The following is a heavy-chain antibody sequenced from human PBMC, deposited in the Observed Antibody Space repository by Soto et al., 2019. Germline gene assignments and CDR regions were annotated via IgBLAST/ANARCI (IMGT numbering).Heavy chain of an antibody. D-gene: IGHD1-1*01. CDR1: GGSISSGDYY. CDR2: IDYSGST. V-gene: IGHV4-30-4*01. Sequence: SETLSLTCTVSGGSISSGDYYWSWIRQPPGKGLEWVGYIDYSGSTYYNPSLKSRVTISVDTSKNQFSLKLSSVTAADTAVYYCARGSTGTTGNDYLGQGTLVTVSS. J-gene: IGHJ4*02. CDR3: ARGSTGTTGNDY.